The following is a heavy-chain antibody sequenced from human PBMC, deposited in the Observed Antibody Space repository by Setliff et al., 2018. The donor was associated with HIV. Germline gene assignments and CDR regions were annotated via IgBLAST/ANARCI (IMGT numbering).Heavy chain of an antibody. D-gene: IGHD2-21*01. CDR2: INPSGGST. V-gene: IGHV1-46*01. Sequence: GASVKVSCKASGYTFTSYYIHWVRQAPGQGLEWMGRINPSGGSTSYAQKFQGRVTMTGDTSTSTVYMELRNLRSDDTAVYFCARGGPARVALLYWFDPWGQGTLVTVSS. J-gene: IGHJ5*02. CDR3: ARGGPARVALLYWFDP. CDR1: GYTFTSYY.